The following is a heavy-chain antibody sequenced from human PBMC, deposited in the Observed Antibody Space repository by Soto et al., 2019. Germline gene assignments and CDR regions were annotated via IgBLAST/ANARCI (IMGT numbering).Heavy chain of an antibody. D-gene: IGHD6-13*01. CDR3: ARDVIAAAGTAG. J-gene: IGHJ4*02. Sequence: QVQLVQSGAEVKKPGSSVKVSCKASGGTFSSYAISWVRQAPGQGLEWVGGIIPIFGTANYAQKFQGRVTITADESTSTAYMERSSLRSEDTAVYYCARDVIAAAGTAGWGQGTLVTLSS. V-gene: IGHV1-69*12. CDR1: GGTFSSYA. CDR2: IIPIFGTA.